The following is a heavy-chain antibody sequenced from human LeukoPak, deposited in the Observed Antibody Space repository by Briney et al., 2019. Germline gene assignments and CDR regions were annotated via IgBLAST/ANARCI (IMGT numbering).Heavy chain of an antibody. CDR2: IYSDGVT. J-gene: IGHJ5*02. CDR3: ARDRAEGKTWVEFDP. CDR1: GFIVNSYA. Sequence: GGSLRLSCAASGFIVNSYAMSWVRQAPGRGLAWVSLIYSDGVTQYADSVKGRFTISRDNSKNTLYLQMNSLRDEDTAVYFCARDRAEGKTWVEFDPWGQGTLVTVSS. V-gene: IGHV3-66*02.